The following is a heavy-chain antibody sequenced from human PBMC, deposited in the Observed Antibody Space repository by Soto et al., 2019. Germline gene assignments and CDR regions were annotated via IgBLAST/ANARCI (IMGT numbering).Heavy chain of an antibody. CDR3: AKARGANNWANYYGLDV. CDR1: GFIFAKYG. V-gene: IGHV3-30*18. Sequence: QEQLVESGGGVVQPGRSLRLSCAASGFIFAKYGMHWVRQAPGKGLEWVALITYEGSNKYYADAVKGRFTISRDNVENVVSLQLDGLRGEDTAVYYCAKARGANNWANYYGLDVWGQGTTVTVSS. J-gene: IGHJ6*02. D-gene: IGHD1-1*01. CDR2: ITYEGSNK.